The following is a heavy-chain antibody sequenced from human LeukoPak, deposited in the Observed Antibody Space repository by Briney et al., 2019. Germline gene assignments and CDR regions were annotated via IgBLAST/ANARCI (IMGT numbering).Heavy chain of an antibody. D-gene: IGHD2-15*01. Sequence: GESLKISCKGSGYSFTSYWIGWVRQMPGKGLEWMGIIYPGDSDTRYSPSFQGRVTISADKSISTAYLQWSSLKASDTAMYYCARGPSGEVVAANWFDPWGQGTLVTVSS. CDR3: ARGPSGEVVAANWFDP. CDR2: IYPGDSDT. CDR1: GYSFTSYW. V-gene: IGHV5-51*01. J-gene: IGHJ5*02.